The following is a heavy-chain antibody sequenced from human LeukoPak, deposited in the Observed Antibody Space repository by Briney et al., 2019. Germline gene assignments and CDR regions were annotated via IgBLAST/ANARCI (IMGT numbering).Heavy chain of an antibody. J-gene: IGHJ4*02. CDR2: IWYDGSNK. CDR3: ARDGGRDGYNYLSY. V-gene: IGHV3-33*01. Sequence: PGRSLRLSCAASGFTFSSYGMHWVRQAPGKGLEWVAVIWYDGSNKYYADSVKGRFTISRDNSKNTLYLKMNSLRAEDTAVYYCARDGGRDGYNYLSYWGQGTLVTVSS. D-gene: IGHD5-24*01. CDR1: GFTFSSYG.